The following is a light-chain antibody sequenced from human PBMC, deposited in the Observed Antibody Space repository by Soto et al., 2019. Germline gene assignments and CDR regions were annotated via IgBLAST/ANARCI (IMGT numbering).Light chain of an antibody. J-gene: IGKJ1*01. CDR1: QSVSSN. V-gene: IGKV3-15*01. CDR3: QQYNSYSWT. Sequence: EIVMTQSPGTLSVSPGERATLSCRASQSVSSNLAWYQQKPGQAPRLLIYGAFARATGIPARFSGSGSGADFTLTISSLQSEDFATYYCQQYNSYSWTFGQGTKVEIK. CDR2: GAF.